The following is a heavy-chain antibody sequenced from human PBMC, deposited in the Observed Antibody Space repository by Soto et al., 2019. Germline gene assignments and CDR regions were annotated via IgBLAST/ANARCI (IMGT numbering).Heavy chain of an antibody. D-gene: IGHD2-2*01. CDR3: ARDPYCSSTRCRNWFDS. V-gene: IGHV3-33*01. Sequence: QVQLVESGGGVVQPGKSLTLASATSGFNFRSYAVHWVRQAPGKGLEWVAVIWYDGTTKYYGESVKGRFSSSRDNSNNTVYLRMNSLRGEDTAVYYCARDPYCSSTRCRNWFDSWGQGTLVSVST. CDR2: IWYDGTTK. CDR1: GFNFRSYA. J-gene: IGHJ5*01.